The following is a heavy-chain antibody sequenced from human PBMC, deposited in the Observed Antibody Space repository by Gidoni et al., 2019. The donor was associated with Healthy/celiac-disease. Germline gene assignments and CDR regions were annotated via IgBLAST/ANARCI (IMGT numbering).Heavy chain of an antibody. CDR1: GVSFSDHY. Sequence: QVQLVESGGGLVKPGGSLRLPSAASGVSFSDHYMSWIRQAPGKGLEWVSYISSSGSTIYYADAVKGRFTISRDNAKNSLYLQMNSLRAEDTAVYYCARDKGRRYFDWLLPPYFDYWGQGTLVTVSS. V-gene: IGHV3-11*01. CDR2: ISSSGSTI. D-gene: IGHD3-9*01. J-gene: IGHJ4*02. CDR3: ARDKGRRYFDWLLPPYFDY.